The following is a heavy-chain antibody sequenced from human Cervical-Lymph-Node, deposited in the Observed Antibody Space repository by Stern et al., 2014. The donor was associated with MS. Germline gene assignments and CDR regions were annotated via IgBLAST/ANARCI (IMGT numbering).Heavy chain of an antibody. CDR1: GFTFDDYA. CDR2: ISWNSGSI. V-gene: IGHV3-9*01. J-gene: IGHJ6*02. Sequence: EVQLVESGGGLVQPGRSLRLSCAASGFTFDDYAMHWVRQAPGKGLEGVSGISWNSGSIGYADSVKGRFTISRDNAKNSLYLQMNSLRAEDTALYYCAKDLSRGYSGYGPWDYYYGMDVWGQGTTVTVSS. D-gene: IGHD5-12*01. CDR3: AKDLSRGYSGYGPWDYYYGMDV.